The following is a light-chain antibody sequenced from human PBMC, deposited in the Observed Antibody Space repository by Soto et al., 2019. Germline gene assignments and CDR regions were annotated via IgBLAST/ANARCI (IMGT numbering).Light chain of an antibody. Sequence: EIVLTQSPGTLSLSSGERATLSCGASQSVSSSHLAWYQQKPGQAPRLLIYGASSRATGIPDRFSGSGSGTDFTLTISRLEPEDFGVYYCQQYGSSPQTFGQGTKVDIK. V-gene: IGKV3-20*01. CDR1: QSVSSSH. CDR2: GAS. J-gene: IGKJ1*01. CDR3: QQYGSSPQT.